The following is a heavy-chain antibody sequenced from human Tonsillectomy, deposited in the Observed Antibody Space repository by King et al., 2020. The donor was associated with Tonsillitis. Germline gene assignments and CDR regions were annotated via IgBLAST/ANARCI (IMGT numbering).Heavy chain of an antibody. CDR3: ARESEVDFWSASYSRHFDY. J-gene: IGHJ4*02. CDR2: INYNGKT. Sequence: QLQESGPGLVKPSETLSLTCTVSNGSISSYYWTWIRQPPGQGLEWIGYINYNGKTDCNPSLKSRVTMSVDTSKNQFSLRLTSVTAADTAVYYCARESEVDFWSASYSRHFDYWGQGTLVTVSS. D-gene: IGHD3-3*01. V-gene: IGHV4-59*01. CDR1: NGSISSYY.